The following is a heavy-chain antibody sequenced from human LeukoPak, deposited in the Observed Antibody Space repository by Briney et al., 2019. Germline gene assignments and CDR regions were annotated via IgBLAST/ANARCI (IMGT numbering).Heavy chain of an antibody. Sequence: ASVKVSCKASGYTFTSYSISWVRQAPGQGLEWMGWISAYNGNTNYAQKLQGRVTMTTDTSTSTAYMELRSLRSDDTAVYYCARDRGGSGSYLRNWYFDLWGRGTLVTVSS. V-gene: IGHV1-18*01. J-gene: IGHJ2*01. CDR3: ARDRGGSGSYLRNWYFDL. CDR1: GYTFTSYS. CDR2: ISAYNGNT. D-gene: IGHD1-26*01.